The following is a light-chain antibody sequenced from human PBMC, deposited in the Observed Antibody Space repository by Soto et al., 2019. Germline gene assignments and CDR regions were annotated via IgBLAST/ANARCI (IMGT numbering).Light chain of an antibody. Sequence: IVLMQSPGTLSLSPGERATLSCRASQSVSSSYLAWYQQKPGQAPRLLIYGASSRATGIPDRFSGSGSGTDFTLTISRLEPEDFAVYYCQQYGSSPPTFGQGTKVDIK. CDR3: QQYGSSPPT. V-gene: IGKV3-20*01. CDR1: QSVSSSY. J-gene: IGKJ1*01. CDR2: GAS.